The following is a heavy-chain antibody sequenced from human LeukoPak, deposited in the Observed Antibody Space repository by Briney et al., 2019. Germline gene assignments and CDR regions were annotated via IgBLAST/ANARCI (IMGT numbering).Heavy chain of an antibody. Sequence: QPGGSLRLSCAASGFSFRDYWMSWMRQAPGKGLEWVANIKYDGDEEYYVDSVKGRFIISRDNAKNSLYLQLNSLRVEDTAVYYCAREGNGLTIFGVVPDYWGQGTLVTVSS. CDR1: GFSFRDYW. J-gene: IGHJ4*02. CDR3: AREGNGLTIFGVVPDY. D-gene: IGHD3-3*01. V-gene: IGHV3-7*01. CDR2: IKYDGDEE.